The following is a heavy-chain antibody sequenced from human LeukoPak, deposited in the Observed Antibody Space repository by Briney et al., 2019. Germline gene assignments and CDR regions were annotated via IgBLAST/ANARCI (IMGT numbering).Heavy chain of an antibody. Sequence: GGSLRLSCAASGIIFSSYAMTWLRQAPGKGLEWVSSVSGNGDRTQYADSGKGRFTISRDNSKNTLYLQMNSLRAEDTAVCYCAKDPNGDYVGAFDMWGQGTLVTVSP. D-gene: IGHD4-17*01. CDR2: VSGNGDRT. CDR1: GIIFSSYA. CDR3: AKDPNGDYVGAFDM. V-gene: IGHV3-23*01. J-gene: IGHJ3*02.